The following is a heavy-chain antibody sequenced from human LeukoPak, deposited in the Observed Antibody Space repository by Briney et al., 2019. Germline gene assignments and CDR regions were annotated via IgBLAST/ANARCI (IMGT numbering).Heavy chain of an antibody. CDR3: ATGPRLAEAR. D-gene: IGHD6-19*01. V-gene: IGHV3-23*01. Sequence: LPGGSLRLSCAVSGISLSNYGMSWVRQAPGKGLEWVAGISGSGGGTNYADSVKGRFTISRDNSRNRLYLQMNSLRAEDTAIYFCATGPRLAEARWGQGTLVTVSS. CDR1: GISLSNYG. CDR2: ISGSGGGT. J-gene: IGHJ4*02.